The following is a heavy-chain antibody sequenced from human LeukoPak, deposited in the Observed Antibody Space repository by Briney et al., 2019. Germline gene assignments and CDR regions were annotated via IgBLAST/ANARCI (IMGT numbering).Heavy chain of an antibody. Sequence: GGSLRLSCAASGFTFSSYWMHWVRHAPGKGLVWVSRIESDGSTNYADSVKGRFTISRDNAKNTLSLQMNSLRAEDTGVYYCARAPSEIGGYYPEYFRHWGQGTLVTVSS. D-gene: IGHD3-22*01. J-gene: IGHJ1*01. CDR2: IESDGST. CDR3: ARAPSEIGGYYPEYFRH. CDR1: GFTFSSYW. V-gene: IGHV3-74*01.